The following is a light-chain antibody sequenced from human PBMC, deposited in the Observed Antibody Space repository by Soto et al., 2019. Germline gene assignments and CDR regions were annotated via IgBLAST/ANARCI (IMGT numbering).Light chain of an antibody. CDR2: GAS. V-gene: IGKV3-20*01. CDR3: QQYGSSPK. CDR1: QSVSSSY. J-gene: IGKJ1*01. Sequence: EIVLTHSPGTLSLSPGERATLSCRASQSVSSSYLAWYQQKPGQAPRLLIYGASSRATGIPDRFSGSGSGTDFTLTISRLEPEDFAVYYCQQYGSSPKFGQGTKVDIK.